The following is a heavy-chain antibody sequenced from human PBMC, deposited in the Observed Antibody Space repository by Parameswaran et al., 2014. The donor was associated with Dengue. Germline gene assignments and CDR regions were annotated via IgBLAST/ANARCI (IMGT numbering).Heavy chain of an antibody. CDR2: IYHSGST. CDR3: AREVGAAGLPY. J-gene: IGHJ4*02. D-gene: IGHD6-13*01. Sequence: VRQAPGKGLEWIGSIYHSGSTYYNPSLKSRVTISVDTSKNQFSLKLSSVTAADTAVYYCAREVGAAGLPYWGQGTLVTVSS. V-gene: IGHV4-38-2*02.